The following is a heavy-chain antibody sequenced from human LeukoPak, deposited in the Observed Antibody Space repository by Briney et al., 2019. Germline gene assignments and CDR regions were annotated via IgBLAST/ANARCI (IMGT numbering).Heavy chain of an antibody. V-gene: IGHV4-59*01. D-gene: IGHD1-26*01. CDR1: GGSISGYY. J-gene: IGHJ4*02. Sequence: PSETLSLTCTVSGGSISGYYWSWIRQPPGKGLEWIGYIYYSGSTNYNPSLKSRVTISVDTSKNQFSLKLSSVTAADTAVYYCARGGRGVGAIGVDYWGQGTLVTVSS. CDR3: ARGGRGVGAIGVDY. CDR2: IYYSGST.